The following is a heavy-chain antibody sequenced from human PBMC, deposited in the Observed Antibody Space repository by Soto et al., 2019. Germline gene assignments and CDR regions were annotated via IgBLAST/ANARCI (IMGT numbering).Heavy chain of an antibody. D-gene: IGHD3-22*01. CDR2: TLYRSKWSN. CDR3: AREAIVKRFDY. CDR1: GKSVSSNTVA. J-gene: IGHJ4*02. Sequence: PSQTLSLTCVISGKSVSSNTVAWNWIRQSPSRGLEWLGRTLYRSKWSNDYAESVKSRISVNPDTSKNQFSLQLNSVTPDDTAVYYCAREAIVKRFDYWGQGTLVTVSS. V-gene: IGHV6-1*01.